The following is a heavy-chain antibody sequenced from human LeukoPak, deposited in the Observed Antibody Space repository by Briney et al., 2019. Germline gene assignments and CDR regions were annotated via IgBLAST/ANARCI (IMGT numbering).Heavy chain of an antibody. J-gene: IGHJ4*02. CDR2: ISGSGDRT. D-gene: IGHD1-26*01. CDR1: GFTVSSNY. V-gene: IGHV3-23*01. Sequence: GGSLRLSCAASGFTVSSNYMSWVRQAPGKGLEWVSAISGSGDRTHYADSVKGRFTISRDNSKNTLHLQINSLRAEDTAVYYCAKPSSGNYPPTGYWGQGTLVTVSS. CDR3: AKPSSGNYPPTGY.